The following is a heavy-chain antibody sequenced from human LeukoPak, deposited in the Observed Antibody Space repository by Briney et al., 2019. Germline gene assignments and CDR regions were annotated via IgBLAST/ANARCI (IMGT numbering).Heavy chain of an antibody. Sequence: SETLSLTCTVSGGSISSYYWSWIRQPAGKGLEWIGRIYTSGSTNYNPSLKSRVTMSVDTSKNQFSLKLSSVTAADTAVYYCARDPIPTLSLYSYGFWFDPWGQGTLVTVSS. CDR1: GGSISSYY. CDR3: ARDPIPTLSLYSYGFWFDP. J-gene: IGHJ5*02. CDR2: IYTSGST. D-gene: IGHD5-18*01. V-gene: IGHV4-4*07.